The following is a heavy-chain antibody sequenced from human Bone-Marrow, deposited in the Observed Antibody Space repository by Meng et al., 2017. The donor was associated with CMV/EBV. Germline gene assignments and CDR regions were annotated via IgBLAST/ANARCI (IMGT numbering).Heavy chain of an antibody. D-gene: IGHD3-3*01. CDR2: MSDGGNT. CDR1: GGSITSYY. J-gene: IGHJ6*02. Sequence: GSLRLSCTVSGGSITSYYWNWIRQPPGKGLEWIGYMSDGGNTNYSPALKSRVTISVGTSKNQFSLRLSSVTAADTAVYYCTIFGSRSDGMGVWGQGTTVTGSS. V-gene: IGHV4-59*01. CDR3: TIFGSRSDGMGV.